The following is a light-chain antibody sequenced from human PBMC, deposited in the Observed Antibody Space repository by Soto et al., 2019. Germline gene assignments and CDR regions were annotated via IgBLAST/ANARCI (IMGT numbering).Light chain of an antibody. J-gene: IGKJ2*01. CDR2: GIS. Sequence: ESVLTQSPGTLSLSPGERATLSCRASQSVTNRDFAWYQQRPGQAPRLLIYGISNRATGIPDRFSGSGSGTDFTLTISRLEPEDFVVYYCQQYSTLPHTFGQGTKLEVK. CDR1: QSVTNRD. V-gene: IGKV3-20*01. CDR3: QQYSTLPHT.